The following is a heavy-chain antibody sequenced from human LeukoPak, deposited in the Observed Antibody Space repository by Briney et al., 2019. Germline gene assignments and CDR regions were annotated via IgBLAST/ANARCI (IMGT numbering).Heavy chain of an antibody. CDR2: IYYSGST. D-gene: IGHD3-22*01. V-gene: IGHV4-59*01. J-gene: IGHJ4*02. CDR3: ARVVEDSSGYYFDY. Sequence: SETLSLTCTVSGGSISSYYWSWIRQPPGKGMEWIGFIYYSGSTNYNPSLKIRVTISVDTSKNQFSLKLSSVTAADTAVYYCARVVEDSSGYYFDYWGQGTLVTVSS. CDR1: GGSISSYY.